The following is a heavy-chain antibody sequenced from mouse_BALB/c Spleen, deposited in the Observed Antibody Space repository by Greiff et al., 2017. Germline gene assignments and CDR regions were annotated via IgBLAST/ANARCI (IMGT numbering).Heavy chain of an antibody. V-gene: IGHV5-6-5*01. CDR1: GFTFSSYA. J-gene: IGHJ2*01. Sequence: EVKLVESGGGLVKPGGSLKLSCAASGFTFSSYAMSWVRQTPEKRLEWVASISSGGSTYYPDSVKGRFTISRDNARNILYLQMSSLRSEDTAMYYCAREGQCYFDYWGQGTTLTVSS. D-gene: IGHD6-1*01. CDR3: AREGQCYFDY. CDR2: ISSGGST.